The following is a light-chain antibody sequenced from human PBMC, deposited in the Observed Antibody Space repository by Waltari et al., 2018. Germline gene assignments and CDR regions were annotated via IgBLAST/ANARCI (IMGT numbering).Light chain of an antibody. CDR3: QNHERLPAT. J-gene: IGKJ1*01. CDR1: QSIGRY. CDR2: GAS. Sequence: EIVLTQSPGTLSLSPGERATLSCRASQSIGRYLAWYQQKPDQAPSLLIYGASSRATGIPDRFSGSGSGTDFSLTISRLEPEDFAVYYCQNHERLPATFGQGTKVEIK. V-gene: IGKV3-20*01.